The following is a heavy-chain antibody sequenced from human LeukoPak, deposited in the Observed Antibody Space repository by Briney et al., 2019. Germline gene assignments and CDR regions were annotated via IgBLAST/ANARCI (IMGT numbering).Heavy chain of an antibody. J-gene: IGHJ6*01. D-gene: IGHD3-10*01. Sequence: SVKVSCKASGGTFTSYDLSWVRQAPGQGLEWMGGIIPIFGTANYAQKFQGRVTITADESTSTAYMELSSLRSEDTAVYYCAIRAITMVRGASKDVWGQGTTVTVSS. CDR2: IIPIFGTA. V-gene: IGHV1-69*13. CDR1: GGTFTSYD. CDR3: AIRAITMVRGASKDV.